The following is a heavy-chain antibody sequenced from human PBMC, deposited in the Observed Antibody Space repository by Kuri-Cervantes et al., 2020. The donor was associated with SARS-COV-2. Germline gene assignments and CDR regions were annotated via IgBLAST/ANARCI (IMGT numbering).Heavy chain of an antibody. CDR2: INPSGGST. J-gene: IGHJ5*02. CDR1: GYTFTSYY. V-gene: IGHV1-46*01. D-gene: IGHD3-10*01. Sequence: ASVKVSCKASGYTFTSYYMHWVRQAPGQGLEWMGIINPSGGSTSYAQKFQGRVTMTRDTSTSTVYMELSSLRSEDTAVYYCARRVDYYGSGSHNWFDPWGQGTLVTVSS. CDR3: ARRVDYYGSGSHNWFDP.